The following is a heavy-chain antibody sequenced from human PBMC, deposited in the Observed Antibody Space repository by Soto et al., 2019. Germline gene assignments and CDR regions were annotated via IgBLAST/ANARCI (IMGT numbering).Heavy chain of an antibody. Sequence: PGGSLRLSCAASGFTFSSYAMHWVRQAPGKGLEWVAVISYDGSNKYYADSVKGRFTISRDNSKNTLYLQMNSLRTEDTAVYYCARDPGIVVVPAALWRNYYYGMDVWGQGTTVTVSS. J-gene: IGHJ6*02. CDR1: GFTFSSYA. V-gene: IGHV3-30-3*01. CDR2: ISYDGSNK. D-gene: IGHD2-2*01. CDR3: ARDPGIVVVPAALWRNYYYGMDV.